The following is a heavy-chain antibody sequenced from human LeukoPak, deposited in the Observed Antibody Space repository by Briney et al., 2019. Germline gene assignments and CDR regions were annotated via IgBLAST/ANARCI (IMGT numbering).Heavy chain of an antibody. Sequence: TSETLSLTCTVSGGSISSSSYYWGWIRQPPGKGLEWIGSIYYSGSTYYNPSLKSRVTISVDTSKNQFSLKLSSVTAADTAVYYCARAGKWELLPHFDYWGQGTLVTVSS. D-gene: IGHD1-26*01. CDR3: ARAGKWELLPHFDY. CDR1: GGSISSSSYY. CDR2: IYYSGST. V-gene: IGHV4-39*07. J-gene: IGHJ4*02.